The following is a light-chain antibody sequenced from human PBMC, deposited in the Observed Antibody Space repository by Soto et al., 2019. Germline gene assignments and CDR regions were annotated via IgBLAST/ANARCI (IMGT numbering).Light chain of an antibody. Sequence: QSVLTQPPSVSAAPGQKVTISCSGSSSNIGSNYVSWYQQLPGTAPKLLIYENNKRPSGILDRFSGSKSGTSATLGITGLQTGDEADYYCGTWDSSLSAYVFGTGTKLTVL. CDR1: SSNIGSNY. CDR3: GTWDSSLSAYV. V-gene: IGLV1-51*02. CDR2: ENN. J-gene: IGLJ1*01.